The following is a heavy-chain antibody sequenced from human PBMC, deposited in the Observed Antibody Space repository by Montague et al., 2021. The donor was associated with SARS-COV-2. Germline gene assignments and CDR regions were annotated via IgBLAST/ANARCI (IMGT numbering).Heavy chain of an antibody. D-gene: IGHD2-15*01. CDR3: ASHCGGGRCYFGMDV. J-gene: IGHJ6*02. Sequence: SETLSLTCDVYGGSVSSYWSWIRQPPGRGLEWVGQISHGGGTNYNPSLKSRVTISVDTSKNQVSLKLSSVTAADTAVYYCASHCGGGRCYFGMDVWGQGTTVTVSS. CDR2: ISHGGGT. CDR1: GGSVSSY. V-gene: IGHV4-34*01.